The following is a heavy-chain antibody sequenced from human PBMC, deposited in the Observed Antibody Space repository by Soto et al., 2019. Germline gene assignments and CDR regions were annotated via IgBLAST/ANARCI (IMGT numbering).Heavy chain of an antibody. V-gene: IGHV3-33*01. CDR2: IWFDGSNK. CDR3: GRPRYRGADPDALET. J-gene: IGHJ3*02. Sequence: QVQLVESGGAVVQPGRSLRLSCTASGFTFNTYRMHWVRQAPGKGLEWVAVIWFDGSNKFYLDSVKGRFTISRDNSKNTGYLQMNNVGAEDTAVYPGGRPRYRGADPDALETWGEGQWSPSLQ. CDR1: GFTFNTYR. D-gene: IGHD5-12*01.